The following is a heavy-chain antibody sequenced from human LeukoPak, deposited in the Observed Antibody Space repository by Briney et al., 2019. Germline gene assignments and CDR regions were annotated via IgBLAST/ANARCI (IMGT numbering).Heavy chain of an antibody. CDR3: AREEHGGYFDY. J-gene: IGHJ4*02. CDR2: INPSGTGT. D-gene: IGHD2-15*01. Sequence: ASVKVSCKASGYTFTNYYMHWVRQPPGQGLEWMGLINPSGTGTNYAQKFRGRVTLTRDTSTTTVYMELSSLRSEDTAVYYCAREEHGGYFDYWGQGNPVTVSS. V-gene: IGHV1-46*01. CDR1: GYTFTNYY.